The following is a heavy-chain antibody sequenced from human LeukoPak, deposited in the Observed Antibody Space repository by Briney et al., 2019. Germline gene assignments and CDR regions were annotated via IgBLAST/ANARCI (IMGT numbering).Heavy chain of an antibody. D-gene: IGHD3-22*01. J-gene: IGHJ4*02. CDR1: GFTFSSYS. V-gene: IGHV3-23*01. CDR2: ISGSGGST. Sequence: GGSLRLSCAASGFTFSSYSMNWVRQAPGKGLEWVSAISGSGGSTYYADSVKGRFTISRDNSKNTLYLQMNSLRAEDTAVYYCAKGGGYYYDSSGYYEQDYFDYWGQGTLVTVSS. CDR3: AKGGGYYYDSSGYYEQDYFDY.